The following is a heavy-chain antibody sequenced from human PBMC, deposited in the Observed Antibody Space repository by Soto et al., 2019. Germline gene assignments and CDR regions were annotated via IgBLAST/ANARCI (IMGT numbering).Heavy chain of an antibody. CDR1: GFTFNSYA. V-gene: IGHV3-23*01. CDR2: ISGSGGST. Sequence: EVQLLESGGGLVQPGGSLRLSCAASGFTFNSYAMSWVRQAPGKGLEWVSAISGSGGSTYYADSVKGRFTISRDNSKNTLYLQMNSLRAEDTAVYYCAEALEQWLVLDYWGQGALVTVSS. J-gene: IGHJ4*02. D-gene: IGHD6-19*01. CDR3: AEALEQWLVLDY.